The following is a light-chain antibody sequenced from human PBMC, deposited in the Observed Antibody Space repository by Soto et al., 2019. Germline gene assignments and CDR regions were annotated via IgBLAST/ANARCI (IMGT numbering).Light chain of an antibody. CDR1: QSVSSN. J-gene: IGKJ1*01. CDR2: GAS. V-gene: IGKV3-20*01. Sequence: EIVLTQSPGTLSLSPGERATLSCRASQSVSSNLAWYQQKPGQAPRLLIYGASRRATGIPDRFSGSGSGTDFTLTISRLEPEDFAVYFCQQYGSSPTTFGQGTKVDNK. CDR3: QQYGSSPTT.